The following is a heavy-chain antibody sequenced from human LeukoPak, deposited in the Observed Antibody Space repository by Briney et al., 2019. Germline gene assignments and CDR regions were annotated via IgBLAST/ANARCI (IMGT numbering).Heavy chain of an antibody. D-gene: IGHD2/OR15-2a*01. CDR1: GYTFTGYY. Sequence: ASVKVSCKASGYTFTGYYMHWVRQAPGQGLEWMGWISAYNGNTNYAQKFQGRVTMTRDTSISTAYMELSRLRSDDTAVYYCARGELSMIGRLYYYMDVWGKGTTVTISS. CDR2: ISAYNGNT. CDR3: ARGELSMIGRLYYYMDV. V-gene: IGHV1-2*02. J-gene: IGHJ6*03.